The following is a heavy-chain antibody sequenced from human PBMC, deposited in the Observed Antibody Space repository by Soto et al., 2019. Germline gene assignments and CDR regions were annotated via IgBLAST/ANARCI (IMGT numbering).Heavy chain of an antibody. CDR1: GYSISSGYY. Sequence: SETLSLTCTVSGYSISSGYYWGWIRQPPGKGLEWIGSIYHSGSTYYNPSLKSRVTISVDTSKNHFSLKVSSVTAADTAVYYCARAKLGSSGYYFDYWGQGTLVTVSS. CDR2: IYHSGST. J-gene: IGHJ4*02. D-gene: IGHD3-22*01. V-gene: IGHV4-38-2*02. CDR3: ARAKLGSSGYYFDY.